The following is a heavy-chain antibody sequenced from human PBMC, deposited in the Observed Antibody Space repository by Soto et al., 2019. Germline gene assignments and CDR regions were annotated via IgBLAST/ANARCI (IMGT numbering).Heavy chain of an antibody. CDR1: GYTFSSYR. J-gene: IGHJ4*02. CDR3: ARADYGDDDY. D-gene: IGHD4-17*01. V-gene: IGHV1-18*01. CDR2: IHAYNGDT. Sequence: QVQLLQSGAEVKTPGASVKVSCKASGYTFSSYRISWVRQAPGQGPVWVGWIHAYNGDTKYAQKFQDRLIMTTDTSPSTAYMELRSLTSDDTAVYYFARADYGDDDYWGQGTLVTVSS.